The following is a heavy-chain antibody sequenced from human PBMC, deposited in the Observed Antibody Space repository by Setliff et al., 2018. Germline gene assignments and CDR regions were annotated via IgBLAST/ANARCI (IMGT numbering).Heavy chain of an antibody. V-gene: IGHV4-59*11. CDR2: IYYSGST. CDR1: GGSISSHY. J-gene: IGHJ4*02. CDR3: ARDLTAMYYFDY. Sequence: SETLSLTCTVSGGSISSHYWSWIRQPPGKGLEWIGSIYYSGSTNYNPSLKSRVTISVDTSKNQFSLKLSSVTAADTAVYYCARDLTAMYYFDYWGQGTLVT.